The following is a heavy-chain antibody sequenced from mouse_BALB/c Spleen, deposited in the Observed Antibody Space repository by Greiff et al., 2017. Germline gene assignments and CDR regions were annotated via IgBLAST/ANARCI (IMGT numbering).Heavy chain of an antibody. Sequence: VKLMESGPGLVAPSQSLSITCTVSGFSLTDYGVSWIRQPPGKGLEWLGVIWGGGSTYYNSALKSRLSISKDNSKSQVFLKMNSLQTDDTAMYYCAKGIYDGYYDAMDYWGQGTSVTVSS. V-gene: IGHV2-6-5*01. CDR1: GFSLTDYG. CDR3: AKGIYDGYYDAMDY. J-gene: IGHJ4*01. D-gene: IGHD2-3*01. CDR2: IWGGGST.